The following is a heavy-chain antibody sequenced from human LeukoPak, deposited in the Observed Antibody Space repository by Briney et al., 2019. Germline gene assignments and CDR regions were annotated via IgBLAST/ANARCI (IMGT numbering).Heavy chain of an antibody. CDR1: AVTASNAW. CDR3: TARSSRIVVVSRTADY. CDR2: IQTKTDGGTP. J-gene: IGHJ4*02. V-gene: IGHV3-15*01. D-gene: IGHD2-21*01. Sequence: PAESMRPACAASAVTASNAWTRGDSQPPGNWMEWVGRIQTKTDGGTPDYAAPVKGRFTISRDDSKNTLNLQMNSLKAGDTVVYDCTARSSRIVVVSRTADYWGQGTLVTVSS.